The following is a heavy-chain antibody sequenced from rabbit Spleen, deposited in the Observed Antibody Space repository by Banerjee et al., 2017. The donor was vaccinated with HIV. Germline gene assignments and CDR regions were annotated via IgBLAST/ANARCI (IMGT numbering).Heavy chain of an antibody. J-gene: IGHJ4*01. CDR1: GFSFNSGYD. CDR3: ARDLVVAIGWNFNL. Sequence: QSLEESGGGLVKPGASLTLTCKASGFSFNSGYDMCWVRQAPGKGLEWIACINIVTGKSVYASWAKGRFTMSRTSSTTVTLQMTSLTAADTATYFCARDLVVAIGWNFNLWGQGTLVTVS. CDR2: INIVTGKS. V-gene: IGHV1S40*01. D-gene: IGHD3-3*01.